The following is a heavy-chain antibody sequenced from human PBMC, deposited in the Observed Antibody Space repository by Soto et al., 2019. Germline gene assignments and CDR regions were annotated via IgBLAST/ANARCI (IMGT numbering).Heavy chain of an antibody. CDR3: ARGRKYSSSPYYYYGMDV. CDR1: GYSFTSHW. V-gene: IGHV5-10-1*01. Sequence: GESLKISCKGSGYSFTSHWISWVRQMPGKGLEWMGRIDPSDSYTNYSPSFQGHVTISADKSISTAYLQWSSLKASDTAMYYCARGRKYSSSPYYYYGMDVWGQGTTVTVSS. J-gene: IGHJ6*02. CDR2: IDPSDSYT. D-gene: IGHD6-6*01.